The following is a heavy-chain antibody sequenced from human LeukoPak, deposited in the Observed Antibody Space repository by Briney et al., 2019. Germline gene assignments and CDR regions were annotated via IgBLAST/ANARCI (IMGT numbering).Heavy chain of an antibody. CDR1: GGSISSSSYY. Sequence: PSETLSLSCTVSGGSISSSSYYWSWIRQPPGKGLEWIGEINHSGSTNYNPSLKSRVTISVDTSKNQFSLKLSSVTAADTAVYYCARGRFRGLYYFDYWGQGTLVTVSS. D-gene: IGHD3-10*01. J-gene: IGHJ4*02. V-gene: IGHV4-39*07. CDR3: ARGRFRGLYYFDY. CDR2: INHSGST.